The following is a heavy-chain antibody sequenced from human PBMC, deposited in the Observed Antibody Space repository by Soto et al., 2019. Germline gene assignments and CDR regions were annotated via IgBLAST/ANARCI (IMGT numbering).Heavy chain of an antibody. D-gene: IGHD3-10*02. CDR3: ARDRRWNRRDGRGVAFDI. J-gene: IGHJ3*02. CDR2: IIPIFGTA. CDR1: GGTFSSYA. Sequence: QVQLVQSGAEVKKPGSSVKVSCKASGGTFSSYAISWVRQAPGQGLEWMGGIIPIFGTANYAQKFQGRVTITADESTSTAYMELSSLRSEDTAVYYCARDRRWNRRDGRGVAFDIWGQGTMVTVSS. V-gene: IGHV1-69*01.